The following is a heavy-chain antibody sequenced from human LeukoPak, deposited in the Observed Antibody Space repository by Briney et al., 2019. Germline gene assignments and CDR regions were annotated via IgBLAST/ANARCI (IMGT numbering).Heavy chain of an antibody. D-gene: IGHD3-3*01. V-gene: IGHV3-7*01. Sequence: PGGSLRLSCAASGFTFSSYWMSWVRQAPGKGLEWVANIKQDGSEKYYVDSVKGRFTISRDNAKNSLYLQMNSLRAEDTAVYYCARAGDDFWSGYYDYWGQGTLVTVSS. J-gene: IGHJ4*02. CDR2: IKQDGSEK. CDR3: ARAGDDFWSGYYDY. CDR1: GFTFSSYW.